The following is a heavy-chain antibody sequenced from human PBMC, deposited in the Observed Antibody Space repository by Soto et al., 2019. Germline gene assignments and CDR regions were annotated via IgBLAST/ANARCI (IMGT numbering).Heavy chain of an antibody. J-gene: IGHJ6*02. D-gene: IGHD2-2*02. V-gene: IGHV1-2*02. CDR1: GYTFTGYY. CDR3: ARDWINVVVPAAIRFPGMDV. CDR2: IYPNSGGT. Sequence: GASVKVSCKASGYTFTGYYMHWVRQAPGQGLEWMGWIYPNSGGTNYAQKFQGRVTITADESTSTAYMELSSLRSEDTAVYYCARDWINVVVPAAIRFPGMDVWGQGTTVTVSS.